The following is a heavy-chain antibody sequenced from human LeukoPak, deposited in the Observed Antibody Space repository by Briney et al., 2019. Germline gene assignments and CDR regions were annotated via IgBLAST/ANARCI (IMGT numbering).Heavy chain of an antibody. CDR3: ARGPFFIRKDAFDI. V-gene: IGHV4-39*07. CDR1: GGSISSSSYY. Sequence: PSETLSLTCTVSGGSISSSSYYWGWIRQPPGKGLEWIGEINHSGSTNYNPSLKSRVTISVDTSKNQFSLKLSSVTAADTAVYYCARGPFFIRKDAFDIWGQGTMVTVSS. J-gene: IGHJ3*02. CDR2: INHSGST. D-gene: IGHD1-14*01.